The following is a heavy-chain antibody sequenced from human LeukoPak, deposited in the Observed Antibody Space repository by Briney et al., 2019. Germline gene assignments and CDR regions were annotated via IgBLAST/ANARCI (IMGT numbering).Heavy chain of an antibody. CDR1: GLTVSSNY. CDR2: IYSGGST. V-gene: IGHV3-66*01. Sequence: GGSLRLSCAASGLTVSSNYMSWVRQAPGKGLEWVSVIYSGGSTYYADSVKGRFTISRDNSKNTLYLQMNSLRAEDTAVYYCAREYPSPRFYYYGMDVWGQGTTVTVPS. D-gene: IGHD2-2*01. CDR3: AREYPSPRFYYYGMDV. J-gene: IGHJ6*02.